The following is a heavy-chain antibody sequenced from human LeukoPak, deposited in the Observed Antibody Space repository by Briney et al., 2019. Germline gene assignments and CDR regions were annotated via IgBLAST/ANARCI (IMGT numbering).Heavy chain of an antibody. D-gene: IGHD3-22*01. J-gene: IGHJ4*02. CDR1: GFTFSSYG. CDR2: IRSKAYGGTT. Sequence: GGSLRLSCAASGFTFSSYGMSWVRQAPGKGLEWVGFIRSKAYGGTTEYAASVKGRFTISRDDSKSIAYLQMNSLKTEDTAVYYCTREIPYYYDSSGLPPFDYWGQGTLVTVSS. CDR3: TREIPYYYDSSGLPPFDY. V-gene: IGHV3-49*04.